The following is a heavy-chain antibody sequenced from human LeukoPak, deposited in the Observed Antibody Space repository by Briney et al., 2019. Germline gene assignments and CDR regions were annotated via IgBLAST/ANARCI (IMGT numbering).Heavy chain of an antibody. CDR3: ARGGWYPEAFQH. Sequence: SETLSLSCTVSGGSISSYYWNWIRQPPGKGLEWIAYIYYSGSTNYNPSPKSRVTISVDTSKNQFSLKLSSVTAADTAGYYCARGGWYPEAFQHWGQGALVTVSS. D-gene: IGHD6-19*01. V-gene: IGHV4-59*01. CDR2: IYYSGST. CDR1: GGSISSYY. J-gene: IGHJ1*01.